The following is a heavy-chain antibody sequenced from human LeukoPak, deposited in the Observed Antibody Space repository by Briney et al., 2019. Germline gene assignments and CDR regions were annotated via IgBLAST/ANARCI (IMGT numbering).Heavy chain of an antibody. CDR3: AHGRIAARLFDY. CDR1: GFSLSTSGVG. CDR2: IYWDDDK. Sequence: SGPTLGKPTQTLTLTCTFSGFSLSTSGVGVGWIRQPPGKALEWLALIYWDDDKRYSPSLKSRLTITKDTSKNQVVLTMTNMDHVDTATYYCAHGRIAARLFDYWGQGTLVTVSS. D-gene: IGHD6-6*01. J-gene: IGHJ4*02. V-gene: IGHV2-5*02.